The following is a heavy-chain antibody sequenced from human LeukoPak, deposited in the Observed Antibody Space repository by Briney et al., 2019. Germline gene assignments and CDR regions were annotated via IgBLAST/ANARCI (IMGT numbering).Heavy chain of an antibody. CDR2: TYYRSTWYN. Sequence: SQTLSLTCAISGDSVSSKSVAWNWIRQSPSRGLGWLGRTYYRSTWYNDYAVSVKSRITINPDTSKNQFSLQLNSVTPEDTAVYFCARVKEEFTNGSAFDIWGQGTMVTVSS. J-gene: IGHJ3*02. D-gene: IGHD2-8*01. V-gene: IGHV6-1*01. CDR1: GDSVSSKSVA. CDR3: ARVKEEFTNGSAFDI.